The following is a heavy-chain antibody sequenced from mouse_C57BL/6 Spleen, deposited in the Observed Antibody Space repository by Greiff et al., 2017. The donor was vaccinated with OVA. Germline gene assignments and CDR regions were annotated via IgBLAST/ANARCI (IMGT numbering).Heavy chain of an antibody. CDR2: INPSTGGT. D-gene: IGHD1-1*01. CDR3: ARGRELLRLDY. CDR1: GYSFTGYY. J-gene: IGHJ2*01. Sequence: EVQLQESGPELVKPGASVKISCKASGYSFTGYYMNWVKQSPEKSLEWIGEINPSTGGTTYNQKFKAKATLTADKSSSTAYMQLKSLTSEDSAVYYCARGRELLRLDYWGQGTTLTVSS. V-gene: IGHV1-42*01.